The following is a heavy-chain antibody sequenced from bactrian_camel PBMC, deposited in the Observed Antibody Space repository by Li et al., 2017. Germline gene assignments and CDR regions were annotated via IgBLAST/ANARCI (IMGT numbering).Heavy chain of an antibody. CDR1: GYTYSRNC. V-gene: IGHV3-3*01. CDR3: ASDRRCLSLGWTKPSSFRY. Sequence: HVQLVESGGGSVQAGGSLTLSCAASGYTYSRNCMGWFRQGPGKEREGVATIWSGGGLPYYADSVKGRFTISQDNAKNTVTLQMHSLKTEDTAVYYCASDRRCLSLGWTKPSSFRYWCQGTQVTVS. D-gene: IGHD1*01. J-gene: IGHJ6*01. CDR2: IWSGGGLP.